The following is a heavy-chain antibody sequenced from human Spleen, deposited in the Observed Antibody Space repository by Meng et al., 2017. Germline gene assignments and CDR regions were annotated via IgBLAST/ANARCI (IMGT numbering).Heavy chain of an antibody. CDR3: ARDRGSGYYAY. J-gene: IGHJ4*02. CDR2: ITYNGDT. CDR1: GGTFSSYA. Sequence: ASVKVSCKASGGTFSSYAISWVRQAPGQGLEWMGWITYNGDTNYAEKFQGRVTLTTDTSTSTAYMELRSLTPDDTAVYYCARDRGSGYYAYWGQGTLVTVSS. D-gene: IGHD5-12*01. V-gene: IGHV1-18*01.